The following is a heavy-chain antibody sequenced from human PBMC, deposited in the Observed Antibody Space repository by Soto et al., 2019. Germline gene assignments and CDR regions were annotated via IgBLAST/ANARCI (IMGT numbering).Heavy chain of an antibody. CDR3: ARSSPHSGYYAPCDY. Sequence: QLQLQESGPGLVKPSETLSLTCTVSGGSISSSSYYWGWIRQPPGKGLEWIGSIYYSGSTYYNPSRKSRVAISVDTSKNQFSLKLSSVTASDTAVYYCARSSPHSGYYAPCDYWGQGTLVTFSS. J-gene: IGHJ4*02. CDR1: GGSISSSSYY. D-gene: IGHD3-22*01. V-gene: IGHV4-39*01. CDR2: IYYSGST.